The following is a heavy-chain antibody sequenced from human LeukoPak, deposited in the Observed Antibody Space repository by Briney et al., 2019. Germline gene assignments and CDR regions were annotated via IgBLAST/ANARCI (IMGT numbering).Heavy chain of an antibody. CDR2: ISSDTSTI. CDR1: GFSFSSYI. V-gene: IGHV3-48*02. J-gene: IGHJ1*01. Sequence: GGSLRLSCAVSGFSFSSYIMNWVRQAPGKGLEWLSYISSDTSTIYYADSVQGRFTISRDNAKKSLYLQMNSLRDEDTALYYCARDGLRFFHHWGQGTLVTVSS. CDR3: ARDGLRFFHH. D-gene: IGHD4-17*01.